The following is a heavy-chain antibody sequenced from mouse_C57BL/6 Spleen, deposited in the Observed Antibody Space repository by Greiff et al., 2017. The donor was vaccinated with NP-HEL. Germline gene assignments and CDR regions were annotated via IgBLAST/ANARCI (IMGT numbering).Heavy chain of an antibody. D-gene: IGHD4-1*02. J-gene: IGHJ2*01. Sequence: EVQLQQSGAELVKPGASVKLSCTASGFNIKDYYMHWVKQRTEQGLEWIGRIDPEDGETKYAPKFQGKATITADTSSNTADLQLSSLTSEDTAVYYCASPQLGGFDYWGQGTTLTVSS. CDR2: IDPEDGET. CDR1: GFNIKDYY. V-gene: IGHV14-2*01. CDR3: ASPQLGGFDY.